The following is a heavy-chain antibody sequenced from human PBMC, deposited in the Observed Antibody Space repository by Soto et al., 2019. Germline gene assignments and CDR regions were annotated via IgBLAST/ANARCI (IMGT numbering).Heavy chain of an antibody. V-gene: IGHV3-21*01. Sequence: EVQLLESGGGLVQPGGSLRLSCAASGFTFSSYGMSWVRQAPGKGLEWVSSISSSSSYIYYADSVKGRFTISRDNAKNSLYLQMNSLRAEDTAVYYCARGGGYSYGSNFDYWGQGTLVTVSS. CDR1: GFTFSSYG. CDR3: ARGGGYSYGSNFDY. J-gene: IGHJ4*02. CDR2: ISSSSSYI. D-gene: IGHD5-18*01.